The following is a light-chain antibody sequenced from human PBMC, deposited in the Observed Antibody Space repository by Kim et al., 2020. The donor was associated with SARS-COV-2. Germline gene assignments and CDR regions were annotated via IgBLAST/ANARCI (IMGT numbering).Light chain of an antibody. CDR2: DAS. CDR3: QQRGNWPLT. J-gene: IGKJ4*01. CDR1: QSVSSY. V-gene: IGKV3-11*01. Sequence: EIVLTQSPATLSLSPGERATLSCRASQSVSSYLAWYQQKPGQAPRLLIYDASNRATGIPARFSGSGSGTDFTLTIGSLEPEDFAVYYCQQRGNWPLTFGGGTKVE.